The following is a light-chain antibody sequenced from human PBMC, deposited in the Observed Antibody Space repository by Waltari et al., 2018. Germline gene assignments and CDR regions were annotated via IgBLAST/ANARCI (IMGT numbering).Light chain of an antibody. J-gene: IGKJ2*01. V-gene: IGKV1-39*01. Sequence: DIQMTQSPYSLSASVGDTVTLTCRASQSISTSLNWYQQKSGRAQKALNYSTVNLQSGVPSRFSGSRSETDFTLTISSLQPEDFASYYCQQSHSPPYTFGPGTKLEVK. CDR3: QQSHSPPYT. CDR1: QSISTS. CDR2: STV.